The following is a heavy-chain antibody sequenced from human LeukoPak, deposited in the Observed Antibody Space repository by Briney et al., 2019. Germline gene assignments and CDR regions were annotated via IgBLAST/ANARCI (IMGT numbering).Heavy chain of an antibody. D-gene: IGHD6-19*01. Sequence: PGGSLRLSCAASGFTFSSYWMSWVRQAPGKGLEWVANIKQDGSEKYYVDSVKGRFTISRDNAKNSLFLQMNSLRAEDTAVYYCAKWWTVAGTGGFDPWGQGTLVTVSS. J-gene: IGHJ5*02. CDR1: GFTFSSYW. V-gene: IGHV3-7*01. CDR3: AKWWTVAGTGGFDP. CDR2: IKQDGSEK.